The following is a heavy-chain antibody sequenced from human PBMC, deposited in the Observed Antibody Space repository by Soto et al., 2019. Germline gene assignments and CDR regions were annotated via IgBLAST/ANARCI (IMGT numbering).Heavy chain of an antibody. J-gene: IGHJ3*02. CDR3: AGARAYGGNAYDAFDI. V-gene: IGHV1-69*12. CDR2: IIPIFGTA. Sequence: QVQLVQSGAEVKKPGSSVKVSCKASGGTFSSYAISWVRQAPGQGLEWMGGIIPIFGTANYAQKFQGRVTITADESTSTVYMELSSLRSEDTAVYYGAGARAYGGNAYDAFDIWGQGTMVTVSS. D-gene: IGHD4-17*01. CDR1: GGTFSSYA.